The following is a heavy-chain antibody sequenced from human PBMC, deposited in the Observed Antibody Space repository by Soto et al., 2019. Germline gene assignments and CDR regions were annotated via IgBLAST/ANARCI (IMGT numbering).Heavy chain of an antibody. J-gene: IGHJ5*02. CDR2: INTGNGNT. D-gene: IGHD5-12*01. CDR3: ARAISGYVS. Sequence: SGAEVKKPGASVKVACQASGITYTTYAIHWVRQAPGQGLEWMGWINTGNGNTRYSQRFQGRVTLTTDTSASTAYMDVSSLTSEDTAVYYCARAISGYVSWGQGTLITVSS. V-gene: IGHV1-3*04. CDR1: GITYTTYA.